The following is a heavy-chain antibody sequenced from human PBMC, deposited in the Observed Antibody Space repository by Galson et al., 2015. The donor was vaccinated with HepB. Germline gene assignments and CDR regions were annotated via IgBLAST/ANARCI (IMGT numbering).Heavy chain of an antibody. CDR1: GFTFSSYA. CDR3: AKGPGWYFQH. CDR2: ISGSGGST. D-gene: IGHD3-10*01. V-gene: IGHV3-23*01. Sequence: SLRLSCAASGFTFSSYAMSWVRQAPGKGLEWVSGISGSGGSTFYADSVKGRFTISRDNSKNTLYLQMNSLRAGDTAVYYCAKGPGWYFQHWGQGTLVTVSS. J-gene: IGHJ1*01.